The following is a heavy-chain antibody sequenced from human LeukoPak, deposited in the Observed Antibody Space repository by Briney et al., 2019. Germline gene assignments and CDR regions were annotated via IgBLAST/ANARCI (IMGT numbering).Heavy chain of an antibody. J-gene: IGHJ6*02. V-gene: IGHV3-7*01. Sequence: GGSLRLSCAASGFTFSSYWMSWVRQAPGKELEWVANIKQDGSEKYYVDSVKGRFTISRDNAKNSLYLQMNSLRAEDTAVYYCAREDPYYYYGMDVWGQGTTVTVSS. CDR3: AREDPYYYYGMDV. CDR1: GFTFSSYW. CDR2: IKQDGSEK.